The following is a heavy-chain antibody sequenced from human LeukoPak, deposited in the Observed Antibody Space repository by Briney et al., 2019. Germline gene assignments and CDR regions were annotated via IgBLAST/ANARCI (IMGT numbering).Heavy chain of an antibody. CDR3: ATARMVYAIRGWFDP. V-gene: IGHV1-24*01. CDR2: FDPEDGET. Sequence: ASVKVSCKVSGYTLTELSMHWVRQAPGKGLEWMGGFDPEDGETIYAQKFQGRVTMTEDTSTDTAYMALSSLRSEDTAVYYCATARMVYAIRGWFDPWGQGTLVTVSS. J-gene: IGHJ5*02. CDR1: GYTLTELS. D-gene: IGHD2-8*01.